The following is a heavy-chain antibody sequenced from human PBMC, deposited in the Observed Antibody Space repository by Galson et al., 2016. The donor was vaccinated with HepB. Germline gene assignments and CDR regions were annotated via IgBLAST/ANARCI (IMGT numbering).Heavy chain of an antibody. D-gene: IGHD3-3*01. CDR2: IWYDGSNK. CDR1: GFTFRNHG. Sequence: SLRLSCAASGFTFRNHGMHWVRQAPGKGLEWVAGIWYDGSNKYYPDSVQGRFTISRDNSKDTLYLQMNSLRAEDTAVYYCAVARGGVATWDYFEYWGQGTLVTVSS. CDR3: AVARGGVATWDYFEY. V-gene: IGHV3-33*01. J-gene: IGHJ4*02.